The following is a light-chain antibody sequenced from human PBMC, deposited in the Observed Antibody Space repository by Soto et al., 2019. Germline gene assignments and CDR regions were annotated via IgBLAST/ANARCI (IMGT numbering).Light chain of an antibody. CDR3: QQYDHSPRT. V-gene: IGKV3-20*01. CDR1: QALQRSF. Sequence: IVLTQSPGTLSLSPGERATLSCRASQALQRSFLAWYQHKPGQSPRLPISGVSSRAAGVPDRFSGSGSGTDFTLTISRLEPQDSAVYFCQQYDHSPRTFGQGTKVEI. J-gene: IGKJ1*01. CDR2: GVS.